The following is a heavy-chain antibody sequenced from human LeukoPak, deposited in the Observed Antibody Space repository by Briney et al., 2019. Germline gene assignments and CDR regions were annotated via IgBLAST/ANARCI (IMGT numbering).Heavy chain of an antibody. CDR1: GFTFSSHW. D-gene: IGHD2/OR15-2a*01. CDR3: ARLLGSTTSVDY. J-gene: IGHJ4*02. V-gene: IGHV3-74*01. Sequence: GGSLRLSCAASGFTFSSHWMHWVRQAPGKGLVWVSRINNDGSSTSYADFVKGRFTISRDNAKNTLYLQMNGLRAEDTAVYYCARLLGSTTSVDYWGQGTPVTVSS. CDR2: INNDGSST.